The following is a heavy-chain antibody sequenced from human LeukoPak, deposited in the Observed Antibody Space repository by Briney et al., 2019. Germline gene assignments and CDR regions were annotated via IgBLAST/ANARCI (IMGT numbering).Heavy chain of an antibody. CDR2: SRNKANSYTT. V-gene: IGHV3-72*01. CDR1: GFTFSDYY. J-gene: IGHJ4*02. Sequence: GGSLRLSCAASGFTFSDYYMDWVRQAPGKGLEWVGRSRNKANSYTTEYAASVKDRFTISRDDSKNSLYLQMNSLKTEDTAVYYCAKNYYHSTTYYSDYWGQGTLVTVSS. CDR3: AKNYYHSTTYYSDY. D-gene: IGHD2/OR15-2a*01.